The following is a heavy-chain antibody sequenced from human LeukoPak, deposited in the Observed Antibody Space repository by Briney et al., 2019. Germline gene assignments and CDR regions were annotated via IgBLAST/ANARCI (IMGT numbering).Heavy chain of an antibody. D-gene: IGHD3-22*01. Sequence: KAGGSLRLSCVASGFTFNYYWMSWVRQAPGKGLEWVGWISAYNGNTNYAQKLQGRVTMTTDTSTSTAYMELRSLRSDDTAVYYCARANRLSYYYDSSPYDYWGQGTLVTVSS. J-gene: IGHJ4*02. CDR3: ARANRLSYYYDSSPYDY. CDR2: ISAYNGNT. CDR1: GFTFNYYW. V-gene: IGHV1-18*01.